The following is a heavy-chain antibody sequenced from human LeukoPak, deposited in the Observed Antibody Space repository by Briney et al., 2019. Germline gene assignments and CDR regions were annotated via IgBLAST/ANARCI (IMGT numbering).Heavy chain of an antibody. CDR3: VRESISGKSYGY. D-gene: IGHD1-26*01. Sequence: ASVKVSCKASGYTFTTYYMHWVRQAPGQGLEWMGIINPSGGSTSYAQKLQGRVTMTRDTSTSTVYMELSSLRSEDTAVYYCVRESISGKSYGYWGQGTLVTVSS. CDR1: GYTFTTYY. V-gene: IGHV1-46*01. CDR2: INPSGGST. J-gene: IGHJ4*02.